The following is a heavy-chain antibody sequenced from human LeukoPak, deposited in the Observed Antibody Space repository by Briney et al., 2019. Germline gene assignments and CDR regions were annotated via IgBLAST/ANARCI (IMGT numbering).Heavy chain of an antibody. V-gene: IGHV3-30*02. J-gene: IGHJ4*02. D-gene: IGHD3-9*01. CDR2: IRYDGSNK. Sequence: AFIRYDGSNKYYADSVKGRFTISRDNSKNTLYLQMNSLRAEDTAVYYCAKTGGLRYFDWSFDYWGQGTLVTVSS. CDR3: AKTGGLRYFDWSFDY.